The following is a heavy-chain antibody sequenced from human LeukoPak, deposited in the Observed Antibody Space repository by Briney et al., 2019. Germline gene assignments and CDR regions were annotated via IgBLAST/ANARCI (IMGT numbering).Heavy chain of an antibody. D-gene: IGHD1-7*01. Sequence: SVAVSCKASGGTFSSYAISWVRQAPGQGLEWMGGIIPIFGTANYAQKFQGRVTITADESTSTAYMELSSLRSEDAAVYYCARPNYDYYYYGMDVWGQGTTVTVSS. V-gene: IGHV1-69*13. CDR2: IIPIFGTA. CDR3: ARPNYDYYYYGMDV. CDR1: GGTFSSYA. J-gene: IGHJ6*02.